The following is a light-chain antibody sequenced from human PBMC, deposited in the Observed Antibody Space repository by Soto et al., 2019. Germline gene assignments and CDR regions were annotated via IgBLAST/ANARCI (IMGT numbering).Light chain of an antibody. J-gene: IGKJ4*01. CDR2: DVS. Sequence: AIQMTQSPSSLSASTGDSVTISCRASQAITSALAWYQQKPGKPPKLLIYDVSTLEGGVPSRFRGSGSGTDFTLSISSLQPEDFATYYCQQFQNYPLTFGGGTNVE. CDR3: QQFQNYPLT. CDR1: QAITSA. V-gene: IGKV1D-13*01.